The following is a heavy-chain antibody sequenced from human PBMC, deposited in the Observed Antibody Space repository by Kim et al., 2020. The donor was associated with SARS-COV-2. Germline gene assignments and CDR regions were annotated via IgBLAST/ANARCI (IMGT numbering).Heavy chain of an antibody. CDR1: GFTFSSYS. CDR2: ISTSSTYM. Sequence: GGSLRLSCAASGFTFSSYSMNWVRQAPGKGLEWVSSISTSSTYMYYADSVKGRFTISRDNGENSLYLQVNSLRAEDTAVYYCTRAYGSGDTDFDYWGQGTLVTVSS. CDR3: TRAYGSGDTDFDY. D-gene: IGHD3-10*01. J-gene: IGHJ4*02. V-gene: IGHV3-21*01.